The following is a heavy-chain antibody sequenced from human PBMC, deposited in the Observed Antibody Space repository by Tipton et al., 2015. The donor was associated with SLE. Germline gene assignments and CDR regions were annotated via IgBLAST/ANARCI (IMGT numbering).Heavy chain of an antibody. CDR1: GGSISSGSYY. D-gene: IGHD1-1*01. Sequence: TLSLTCTVSGGSISSGSYYWSWIRQHPGKGLEWIGYIYYSGSTNYNPSLKSRVTISVDTSKNQFSLKLSSVTAADTAVYYCARAEGYGSFGYWGQGTLVTVSS. J-gene: IGHJ4*02. CDR3: ARAEGYGSFGY. CDR2: IYYSGST. V-gene: IGHV4-61*01.